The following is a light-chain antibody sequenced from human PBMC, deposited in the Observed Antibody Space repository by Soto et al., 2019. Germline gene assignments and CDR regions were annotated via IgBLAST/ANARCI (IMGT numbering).Light chain of an antibody. V-gene: IGLV2-11*01. CDR2: EVD. Sequence: QSVLTQPPSVSGSPGQSVTMSCTGTRYDVGGYNYVSWYQQHPGKAPKVIIYEVDKRPSGVPDRFSASKSDNTASLTISGLQAEDEADYYCSSYAGNYVYVFGSGTKLTVL. CDR3: SSYAGNYVYV. J-gene: IGLJ1*01. CDR1: RYDVGGYNY.